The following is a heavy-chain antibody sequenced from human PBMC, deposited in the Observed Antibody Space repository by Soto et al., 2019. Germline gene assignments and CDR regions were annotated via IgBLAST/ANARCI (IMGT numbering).Heavy chain of an antibody. CDR1: GFPFSRYD. V-gene: IGHV3-23*01. J-gene: IGHJ4*02. CDR2: ISGSGGTT. D-gene: IGHD6-19*01. Sequence: PGGSLRLSCTASGFPFSRYDMSSGRPAPGKGLEWLSAISGSGGTTNYADSVKGRFTISRDNSKNTLYLQMNSLGAEDTAVYYCARVDSSGWYFDYWGQGALVTVSS. CDR3: ARVDSSGWYFDY.